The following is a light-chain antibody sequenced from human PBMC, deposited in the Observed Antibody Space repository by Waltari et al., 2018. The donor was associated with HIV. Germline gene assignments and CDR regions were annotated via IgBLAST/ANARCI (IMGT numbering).Light chain of an antibody. CDR1: SSDIGYFDY. CDR2: EVN. V-gene: IGLV2-11*01. J-gene: IGLJ1*01. Sequence: QSALTQPRSVSGSPGQSVTISCTGTSSDIGYFDYVSWYQQFPAQAPKVIIYEVNQRASGVPVRFTVSKAGITASLTISGLQGEDEADYYCCSYAGAYTYVFGTGTKVTVL. CDR3: CSYAGAYTYV.